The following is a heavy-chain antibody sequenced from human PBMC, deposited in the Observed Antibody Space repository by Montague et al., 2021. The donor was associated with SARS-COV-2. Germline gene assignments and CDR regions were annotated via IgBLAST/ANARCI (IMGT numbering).Heavy chain of an antibody. CDR3: ARGFRGGYSTFDY. CDR1: GFTFSSYA. V-gene: IGHV3-30*04. D-gene: IGHD2-21*01. CDR2: ISYDGSNK. Sequence: SLRLSCGASGFTFSSYAMHWVRQAPGKGLEWVAVISYDGSNKYYADSVKGRFTISRDNSKNTLYLQMNSLRAEDTAVYYCARGFRGGYSTFDYWGQGTLVTVSS. J-gene: IGHJ4*02.